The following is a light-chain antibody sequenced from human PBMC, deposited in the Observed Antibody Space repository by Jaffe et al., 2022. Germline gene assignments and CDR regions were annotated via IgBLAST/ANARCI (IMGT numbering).Light chain of an antibody. CDR3: CSYAGSRLHVI. V-gene: IGLV2-23*02. J-gene: IGLJ2*01. Sequence: QSALTQPASVSGSPGQSITISCTGTSSDIGRYNLVSWYQQHPGKAPKLMIYEVTQRPSGVSTRFSGSKSGNTASLTISGLQAEDEADYYCCSYAGSRLHVIFGGGTNLTVL. CDR2: EVT. CDR1: SSDIGRYNL.